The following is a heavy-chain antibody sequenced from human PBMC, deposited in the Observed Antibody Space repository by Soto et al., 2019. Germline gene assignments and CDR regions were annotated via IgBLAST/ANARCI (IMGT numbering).Heavy chain of an antibody. D-gene: IGHD3-16*01. CDR1: GYIFAGYY. CDR2: INPNGGAT. V-gene: IGHV1-2*02. CDR3: ARVGYYAYVWGSYGVAL. J-gene: IGHJ4*02. Sequence: QVQLVQSGAEVKMPGASVKVSCKASGYIFAGYYMAWVRQAPGQGLEWMGWINPNGGATDYPPQFEKRVTMTRSMSITAAYMEPTRLTSDATAFYYGARVGYYAYVWGSYGVALWGQGSLIPVSS.